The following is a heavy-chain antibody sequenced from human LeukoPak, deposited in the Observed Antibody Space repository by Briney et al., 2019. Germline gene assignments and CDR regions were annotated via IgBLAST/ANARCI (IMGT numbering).Heavy chain of an antibody. D-gene: IGHD3-10*01. CDR2: IIPIFGTA. CDR3: ARSYYYGSGGWFDP. CDR1: GGTFSSYA. J-gene: IGHJ5*02. Sequence: VASVKVSCKASGGTFSSYAISWVRQAPGQGLEWMGGIIPIFGTANYAQKFQGRVTITADESTSTAYMELSSLRSEDTAVYYCARSYYYGSGGWFDPWGQGTLVTVSS. V-gene: IGHV1-69*13.